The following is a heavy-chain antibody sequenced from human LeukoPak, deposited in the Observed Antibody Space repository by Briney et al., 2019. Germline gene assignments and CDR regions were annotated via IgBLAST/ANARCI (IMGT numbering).Heavy chain of an antibody. J-gene: IGHJ4*02. CDR1: GFSFSRYE. V-gene: IGHV3-48*03. CDR3: ARQDYGDFDY. CDR2: ISGSGKTI. D-gene: IGHD4-17*01. Sequence: PGGSLRLSCAASGFSFSRYEMNWVRQAPGKGLEWVSYISGSGKTIYYADSVKGRFTVSRDNARNSLYLQMNSLRAEDTAVYYCARQDYGDFDYWGQGTLVTVSS.